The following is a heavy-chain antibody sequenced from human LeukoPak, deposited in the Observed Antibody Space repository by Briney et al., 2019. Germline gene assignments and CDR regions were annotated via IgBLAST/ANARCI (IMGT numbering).Heavy chain of an antibody. CDR2: ISGSGGGT. CDR1: GFTFSSSA. D-gene: IGHD6-19*01. CDR3: AKQPSALAGTYDY. J-gene: IGHJ4*02. V-gene: IGHV3-23*01. Sequence: GGSLRLSCTASGFTFSSSAMSWVRQPPGKGLDWVSAISGSGGGTYYADSVKGRFTISRDNSKNTLYLQMNSLRAEDTAVYYCAKQPSALAGTYDYWGQGTLVTVSS.